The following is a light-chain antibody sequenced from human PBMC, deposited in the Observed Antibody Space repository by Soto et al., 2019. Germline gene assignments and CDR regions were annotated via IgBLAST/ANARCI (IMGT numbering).Light chain of an antibody. CDR3: FSYTSSGTYV. J-gene: IGLJ1*01. CDR1: SSDVGNYKY. CDR2: EVS. Sequence: QSALAQPASVSGSPGQSITISCTGTSSDVGNYKYVSWYQQHPGKAPKLMIYEVSNRPSGVSNRFSGSKSGNTASLTISGLPAEDENDYYCFSYTSSGTYVFGTGTKVTVL. V-gene: IGLV2-14*01.